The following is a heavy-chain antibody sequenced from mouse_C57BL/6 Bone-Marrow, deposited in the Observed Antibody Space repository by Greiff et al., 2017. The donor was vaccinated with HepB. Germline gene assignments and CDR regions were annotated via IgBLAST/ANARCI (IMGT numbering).Heavy chain of an antibody. CDR2: ISYDGSN. V-gene: IGHV3-6*01. CDR1: GYSITSGYY. Sequence: ESGPGLVKPSQSLSLTCSVTGYSITSGYYWNWIRQFPGNKLEWMGYISYDGSNNYNPSLKNRISITRDTSKNQFFLKLNSVTTEDTATYYCAKEFCAWFAYWDQGNLVTVSA. J-gene: IGHJ3*01. CDR3: AKEFCAWFAY.